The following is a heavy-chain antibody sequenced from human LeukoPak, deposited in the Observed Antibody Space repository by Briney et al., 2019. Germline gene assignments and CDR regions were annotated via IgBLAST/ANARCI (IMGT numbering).Heavy chain of an antibody. CDR1: GFTFSSYW. CDR2: IKEDGSEK. D-gene: IGHD3-22*01. Sequence: GGSLRLSCAASGFTFSSYWMSWVRQAPGKGLEWVANIKEDGSEKFHVGSVRGRFTISRDNAKNSLYLQMNSLRAEDTAVYYCAKDAYESSGYSHFDYWGQGTLVTVSS. J-gene: IGHJ4*02. CDR3: AKDAYESSGYSHFDY. V-gene: IGHV3-7*01.